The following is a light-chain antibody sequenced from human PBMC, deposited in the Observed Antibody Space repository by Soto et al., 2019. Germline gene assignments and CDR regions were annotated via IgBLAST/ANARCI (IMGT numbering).Light chain of an antibody. CDR2: LGS. V-gene: IGKV2-28*01. CDR1: QSLLHSNGYNY. CDR3: MQALQTPIT. J-gene: IGKJ5*01. Sequence: DIVMTQYPLSLPVTPGEPSSISCRSSQSLLHSNGYNYLDWYLQKPGQPPQLLIYLGSNRASGVPDRFSGSGSGTDFTLKISRVEAEDVGVYYCMQALQTPITFGQGTRLEIK.